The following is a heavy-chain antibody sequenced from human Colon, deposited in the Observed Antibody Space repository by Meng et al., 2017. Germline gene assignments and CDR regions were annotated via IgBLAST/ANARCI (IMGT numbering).Heavy chain of an antibody. D-gene: IGHD6-13*01. CDR3: VRESWYFDF. CDR2: IYPQDGGT. J-gene: IGHJ4*02. CDR1: GYTFTANH. Sequence: QVQLVQPWTKVKNPGASVKVSCKTTGYTFTANHLHWVRQAPGQGLEWMGWIYPQDGGTYFAQKFQDRVTLTRDTSITTAYMELSGLTSDDTAIYYCVRESWYFDFWGEGTLVTVSS. V-gene: IGHV1-2*02.